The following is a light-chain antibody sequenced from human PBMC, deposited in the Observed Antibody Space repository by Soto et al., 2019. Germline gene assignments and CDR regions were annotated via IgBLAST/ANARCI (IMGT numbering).Light chain of an antibody. V-gene: IGKV1-5*03. CDR2: ETS. Sequence: DIQMTQSPSTLSASPGDRVTITCRASRSIKNWLAWYQQKPGKAPDLLIFETSSTKSGVTSRFSGSGSETEFTLTISSLQPDDFATYYCQQYHSSPYTFGQGTKLEIK. J-gene: IGKJ2*01. CDR3: QQYHSSPYT. CDR1: RSIKNW.